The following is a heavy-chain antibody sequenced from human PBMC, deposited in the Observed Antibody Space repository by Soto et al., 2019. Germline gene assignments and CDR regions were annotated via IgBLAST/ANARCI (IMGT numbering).Heavy chain of an antibody. D-gene: IGHD2-21*01. Sequence: QVQLVQSGAEVKKPGSSVKVSCKASGGTFSSYAISWVRQAPGQGLEWMGGIIPIFGTANYAQKFQGRVTIXXDXSXXRVYIELSSLRSEDTAVYSCAGARTYGGDYDYLDYWGQGTMVTVSA. CDR3: AGARTYGGDYDYLDY. CDR1: GGTFSSYA. V-gene: IGHV1-69*12. J-gene: IGHJ4*02. CDR2: IIPIFGTA.